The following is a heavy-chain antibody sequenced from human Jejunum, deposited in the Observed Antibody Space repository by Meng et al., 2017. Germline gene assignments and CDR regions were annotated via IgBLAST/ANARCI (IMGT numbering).Heavy chain of an antibody. CDR3: AIGGPGPRLLN. CDR1: GGSFSGYY. CDR2: INHNGSP. D-gene: IGHD1-14*01. Sequence: QVQLQQVGAGLLKPSEPLSLTCAVYGGSFSGYYWTWTRQPPWKGLEWIGEINHNGSPYYNPSLNNRVTMSVDTSKNQLSLKLSSVTAADTAVYYCAIGGPGPRLLNWGQGTLVTVSS. J-gene: IGHJ4*02. V-gene: IGHV4-34*01.